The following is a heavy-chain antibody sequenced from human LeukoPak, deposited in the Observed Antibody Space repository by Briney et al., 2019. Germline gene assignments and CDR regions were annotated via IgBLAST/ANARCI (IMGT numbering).Heavy chain of an antibody. J-gene: IGHJ4*02. CDR2: IYYTGNT. CDR3: ARQTGSGLFILP. Sequence: SETLSLTCTVSGGSISSSTYFWGWIRQPPGKGLEWIGSIYYTGNTYYNASLKSQVSISIDTSKNQFSLKLTSVTAADTSVYYCARQTGSGLFILPGGQGTLVTVSS. D-gene: IGHD3/OR15-3a*01. V-gene: IGHV4-39*01. CDR1: GGSISSSTYF.